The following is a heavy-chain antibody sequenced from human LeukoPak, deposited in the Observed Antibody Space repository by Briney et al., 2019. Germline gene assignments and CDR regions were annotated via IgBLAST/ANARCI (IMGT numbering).Heavy chain of an antibody. Sequence: SETLSLTCTVSGGSISSGSYYWSWIRQPAGKGLEWIGRIYTSGSTNYNPSLKSRVTISVDTSKNQFSLKLSSVTAADTAVYYCARERYYYDSSGDNYYYYYMDVWGKGTTVTVSS. CDR2: IYTSGST. CDR3: ARERYYYDSSGDNYYYYYMDV. D-gene: IGHD3-22*01. V-gene: IGHV4-61*02. J-gene: IGHJ6*03. CDR1: GGSISSGSYY.